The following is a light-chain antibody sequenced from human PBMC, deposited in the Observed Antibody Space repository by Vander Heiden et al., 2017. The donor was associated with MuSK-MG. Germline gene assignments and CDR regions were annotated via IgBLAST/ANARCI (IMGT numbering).Light chain of an antibody. CDR1: QSISSW. V-gene: IGKV1-5*03. CDR3: HQYDTYPWT. CDR2: KAS. Sequence: DIQMTQSPSTLSASVGDRVTITCRASQSISSWLTWYQQKPGKAPKLLISKASSLESAVPSRFSGSGSGTEFTLTISSLQPDDFTTYYCHQYDTYPWTFGQGTKVEIK. J-gene: IGKJ1*01.